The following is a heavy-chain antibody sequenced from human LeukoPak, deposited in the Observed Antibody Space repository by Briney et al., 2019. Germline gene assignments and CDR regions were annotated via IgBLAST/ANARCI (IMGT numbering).Heavy chain of an antibody. D-gene: IGHD5-18*01. Sequence: SVKVSCKASGGTFSSYAISWVRQAPGQGLEWMGRIIPILGIANYAQKFQGRVTITADKSTSTAYMELSSLRSEDTAVYYCARTSRGYSYGSYFDYWGQGTLVTVSS. CDR1: GGTFSSYA. V-gene: IGHV1-69*04. CDR2: IIPILGIA. CDR3: ARTSRGYSYGSYFDY. J-gene: IGHJ4*02.